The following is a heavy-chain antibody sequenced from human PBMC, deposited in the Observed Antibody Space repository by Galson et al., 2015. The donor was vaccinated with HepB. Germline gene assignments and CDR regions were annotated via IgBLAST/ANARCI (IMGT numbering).Heavy chain of an antibody. CDR2: IYWDDDK. J-gene: IGHJ5*02. V-gene: IGHV2-5*02. D-gene: IGHD1-26*01. CDR1: GFSLSTSGVG. CDR3: AHRRGWELLDRWFDP. Sequence: PALVKPTQTLTLTCTFSGFSLSTSGVGVGWIRQPPGKALEWLALIYWDDDKRYSPSLKSRLTITKDTSTNQVVLTMTNMDPVDTATYYCAHRRGWELLDRWFDPWGQGTLVTVSS.